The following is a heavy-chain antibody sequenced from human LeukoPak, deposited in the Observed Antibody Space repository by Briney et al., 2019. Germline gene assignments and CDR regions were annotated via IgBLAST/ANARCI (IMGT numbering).Heavy chain of an antibody. D-gene: IGHD1-7*01. V-gene: IGHV1-2*02. J-gene: IGHJ4*02. CDR3: AREDNWNYDY. CDR2: LNPNSGVT. Sequence: ASVKVSCKASGYTFNRYYMHWVRQAPGHGLEWMGWLNPNSGVTKYAQKSQGRVTMTRDTSIGTAYMELSSLRSDDTAVYYCAREDNWNYDYWGQGTLVTVSS. CDR1: GYTFNRYY.